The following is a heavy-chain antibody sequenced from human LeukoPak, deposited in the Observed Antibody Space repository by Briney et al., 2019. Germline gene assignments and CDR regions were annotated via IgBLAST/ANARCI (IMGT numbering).Heavy chain of an antibody. Sequence: SETLSLTCAVYGGSVSGYYWSWIRQPPGKGLEWIGEIHHSGATNYNPSLKSRATILLDKSKNQFSLKLRPVTAADTAVYYCARGILEVYYFDLWGRGTLVTVSS. D-gene: IGHD1-1*01. CDR1: GGSVSGYY. CDR2: IHHSGAT. V-gene: IGHV4-34*01. CDR3: ARGILEVYYFDL. J-gene: IGHJ2*01.